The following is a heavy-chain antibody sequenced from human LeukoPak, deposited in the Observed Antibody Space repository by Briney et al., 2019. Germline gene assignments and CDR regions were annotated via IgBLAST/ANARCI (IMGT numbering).Heavy chain of an antibody. J-gene: IGHJ6*02. CDR1: GFTFSSYA. CDR3: AKDVRVGGGGMDV. CDR2: ISAIGGNT. V-gene: IGHV3-23*01. Sequence: GGSLRLSCAASGFTFSSYAMTWVRQAPGKGPEWVSLISAIGGNTYYADSVKGRFTISRDNSKNTLSLQMNSLRAEDTAVYYCAKDVRVGGGGMDVWGQGTPVTVSS. D-gene: IGHD1-26*01.